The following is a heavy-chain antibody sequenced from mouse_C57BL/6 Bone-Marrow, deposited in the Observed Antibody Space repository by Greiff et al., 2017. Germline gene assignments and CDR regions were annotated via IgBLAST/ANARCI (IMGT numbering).Heavy chain of an antibody. J-gene: IGHJ2*01. CDR3: ARWQLGRKYFDY. Sequence: VQGVESGPELVKPGASVKISCKASGYAFSSSWMNWVKQRPGKGLEWIGRIYPGDGDTNYNGKFKGKATLTADKSSSTAYMQLSSLTSEDSAVYFCARWQLGRKYFDYWGQGTTLTVSS. CDR2: IYPGDGDT. CDR1: GYAFSSSW. D-gene: IGHD4-1*02. V-gene: IGHV1-82*01.